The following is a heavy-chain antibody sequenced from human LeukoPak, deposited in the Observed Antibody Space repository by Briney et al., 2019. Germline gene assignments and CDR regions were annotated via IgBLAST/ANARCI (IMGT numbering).Heavy chain of an antibody. CDR1: GGSISSYY. CDR2: ISDIGSI. J-gene: IGHJ4*02. D-gene: IGHD2-8*02. V-gene: IGHV4-59*08. Sequence: PSETLSLTCTVSGGSISSYYWSWIRQPPGKGLEWIAYISDIGSINYNPSPKSRVTISFDTSKNQFSLKLSSVTAADTAVYYCAGHHPRNTVDFWGQGTLVTVSS. CDR3: AGHHPRNTVDF.